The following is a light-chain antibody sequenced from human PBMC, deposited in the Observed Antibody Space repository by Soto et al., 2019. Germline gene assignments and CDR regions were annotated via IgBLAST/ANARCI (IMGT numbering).Light chain of an antibody. CDR3: QQYNNWPPWT. J-gene: IGKJ1*01. V-gene: IGKV3-15*01. CDR1: QSVGSN. Sequence: IVMTQSPATLSVSPLERASLSCMASQSVGSNLAWYQQKPDQAPRLLIYGASTGATGIPARFSGSGSGTEFTLTISSLQSEDFAVYYCQQYNNWPPWTFGQGTKVDIK. CDR2: GAS.